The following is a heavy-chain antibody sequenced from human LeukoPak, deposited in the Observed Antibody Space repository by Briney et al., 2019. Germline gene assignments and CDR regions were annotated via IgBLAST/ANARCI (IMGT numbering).Heavy chain of an antibody. CDR1: GFTVSSNY. D-gene: IGHD3-3*01. J-gene: IGHJ5*02. V-gene: IGHV3-53*01. CDR2: IYSGGST. CDR3: ARDLWSGYNNWFDP. Sequence: GGSLRLSCAASGFTVSSNYMSWVRQAPGKGLEWVSIIYSGGSTFYADSVKGRFTISRDNSKNTLYLQMNSLRAEDTAVYYCARDLWSGYNNWFDPWGQGTLVTVSS.